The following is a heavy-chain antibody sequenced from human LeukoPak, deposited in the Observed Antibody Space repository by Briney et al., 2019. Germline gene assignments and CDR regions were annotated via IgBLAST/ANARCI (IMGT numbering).Heavy chain of an antibody. CDR3: ARGRDRGVAAPFDY. Sequence: GGSLRLSRAASAFTFSVYYMSCIRQAPGKGLEWVSYLSSSSSYTNYADSVRGRFPISRDNAKNALYLQMHSVRADDTGVYYCARGRDRGVAAPFDYWGQGTLVTVSS. CDR2: LSSSSSYT. J-gene: IGHJ4*02. V-gene: IGHV3-11*05. D-gene: IGHD3-10*01. CDR1: AFTFSVYY.